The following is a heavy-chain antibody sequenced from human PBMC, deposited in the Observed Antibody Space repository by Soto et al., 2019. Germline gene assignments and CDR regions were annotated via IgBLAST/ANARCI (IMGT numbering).Heavy chain of an antibody. CDR1: GYTFTDYY. CDR2: INPNSGGT. D-gene: IGHD6-6*01. CDR3: VRGGGSSSPYY. Sequence: ASVKVSCKASGYTFTDYYMHWVRQAPGQGLEWVGWINPNSGGTNYAQKFQGRVTMTRDTSITTGYMELSRLRSDDTAVYYCVRGGGSSSPYYWGQGTLVTVSS. V-gene: IGHV1-2*02. J-gene: IGHJ4*02.